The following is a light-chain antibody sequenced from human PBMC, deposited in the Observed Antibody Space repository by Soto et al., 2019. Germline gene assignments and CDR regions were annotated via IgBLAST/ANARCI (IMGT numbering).Light chain of an antibody. V-gene: IGKV4-1*01. CDR2: WAS. J-gene: IGKJ3*01. CDR3: QQYYGTPFS. CDR1: QSLLYSSNNMDY. Sequence: DIVMTQSPDSLAVSLGERATINCKSNQSLLYSSNNMDYLAWYQQKPRQPPKLLIYWASVRESGVPDRFSGSGSGTHFTLTISSLQAGDVAVYYCQQYYGTPFSFGPGTKVDIK.